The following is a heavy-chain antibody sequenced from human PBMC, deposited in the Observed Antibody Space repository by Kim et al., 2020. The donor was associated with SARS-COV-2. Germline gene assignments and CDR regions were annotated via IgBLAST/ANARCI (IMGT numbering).Heavy chain of an antibody. CDR1: GGTFSSYA. J-gene: IGHJ3*02. CDR3: ARGFSLYDFWSGVRQYDDAFDI. Sequence: SVKVSCKASGGTFSSYAISWVRQAPGQGLEWMGGIIPIFGTANYAQKFQGRVTITADESTSTAYMELSSLRSEDTAVYYCARGFSLYDFWSGVRQYDDAFDIWGQGTMVTVSS. CDR2: IIPIFGTA. D-gene: IGHD3-3*01. V-gene: IGHV1-69*13.